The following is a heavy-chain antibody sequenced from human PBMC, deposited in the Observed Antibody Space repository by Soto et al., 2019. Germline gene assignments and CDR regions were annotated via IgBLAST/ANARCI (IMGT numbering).Heavy chain of an antibody. D-gene: IGHD2-2*03. V-gene: IGHV3-74*01. J-gene: IGHJ3*02. Sequence: GGSLRLSCAGSGFIFGHYAMTWVRQAPGKGLVWVSRINIYGSSTDYADSVKGRFTISRDNAKNTLYLQMNSLRVEDTAVYYCARGWIGDLNDAFDIWGQGTMVTVSS. CDR3: ARGWIGDLNDAFDI. CDR2: INIYGSST. CDR1: GFIFGHYA.